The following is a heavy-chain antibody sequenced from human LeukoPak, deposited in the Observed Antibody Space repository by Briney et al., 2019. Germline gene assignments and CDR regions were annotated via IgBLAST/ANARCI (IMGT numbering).Heavy chain of an antibody. CDR1: GYTFTSYY. D-gene: IGHD6-13*01. V-gene: IGHV1-46*01. CDR2: INPSGGST. CDR3: ARVLGAAAGPNDAFDI. J-gene: IGHJ3*02. Sequence: ASVKVSCKASGYTFTSYYMHWVRQAPGRGLEWMGIINPSGGSTSYAQKFQGRVTMTRDTSTSTVYMELSSLRSEDTAVYYCARVLGAAAGPNDAFDIWGQGTMVTVSS.